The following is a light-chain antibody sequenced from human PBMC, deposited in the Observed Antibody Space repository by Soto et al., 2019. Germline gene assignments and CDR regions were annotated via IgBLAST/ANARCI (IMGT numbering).Light chain of an antibody. Sequence: DIVLTQSPGTLSLSPGDIATLSCRASQSVGINYLAWYQQRPGRAPRLLIYGPSNRAVGIPDRFSGSGSGTDFSLTISRLELEDSAVYFCQHYGASQITFGQGTRLEIK. V-gene: IGKV3-20*01. CDR3: QHYGASQIT. J-gene: IGKJ5*01. CDR2: GPS. CDR1: QSVGINY.